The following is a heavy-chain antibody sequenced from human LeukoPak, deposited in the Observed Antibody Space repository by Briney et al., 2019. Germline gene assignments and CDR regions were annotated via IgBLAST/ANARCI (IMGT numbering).Heavy chain of an antibody. CDR1: GDSISNFY. CDR3: ARVRTYSSSWRYYYYYMDV. J-gene: IGHJ6*03. V-gene: IGHV4-4*07. CDR2: IYTSGST. Sequence: SETLSLTCTVSGDSISNFYWSWLRQPAGKGLEWIGRIYTSGSTNYNPSLKSRVTMSVDTSKNQFSLKLSSVTAADTAVYYCARVRTYSSSWRYYYYYMDVWGKGTTVTISS. D-gene: IGHD6-13*01.